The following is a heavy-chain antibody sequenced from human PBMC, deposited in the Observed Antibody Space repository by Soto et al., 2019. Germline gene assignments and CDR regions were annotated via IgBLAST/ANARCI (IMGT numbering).Heavy chain of an antibody. J-gene: IGHJ4*02. CDR2: IWHDGRDK. CDR1: GFTFSNYG. V-gene: IGHV3-33*01. D-gene: IGHD3-10*01. CDR3: ARFSATWEFCY. Sequence: QVQLVESGGVVVQPGRSLRLSCAASGFTFSNYGMHWVRQAPGKGLEWVAVIWHDGRDKFYADSVKGRLSISRDNCKNTVYVQMDSLSADDTAVYYCARFSATWEFCYWGRGTLVTFSA.